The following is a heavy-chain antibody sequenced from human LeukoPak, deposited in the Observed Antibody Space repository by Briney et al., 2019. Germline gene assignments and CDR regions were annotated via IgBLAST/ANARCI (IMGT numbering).Heavy chain of an antibody. V-gene: IGHV1-69*05. CDR2: IIPIFGTA. CDR1: GGTFSSYA. J-gene: IGHJ3*02. Sequence: SVKVSCKASGGTFSSYAISWVRQAPGQGLEWMGGIIPIFGTANYAQKFQGRVTITTDESTSTAYMELSSLRSDDTAVYYCARVDASAFDIWGQGTMVTVSS. D-gene: IGHD2-2*01. CDR3: ARVDASAFDI.